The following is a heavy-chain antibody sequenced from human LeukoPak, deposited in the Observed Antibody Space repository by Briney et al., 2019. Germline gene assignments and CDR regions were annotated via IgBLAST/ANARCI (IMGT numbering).Heavy chain of an antibody. Sequence: GGSLRLSCAASGFTFSSYSMNWVRQAPGKGLEWVSSISSSSSYIYYADSVKGRFTISRDNAKNSPYLQMNSLRAEDTAVYYCARDTVQGESYFDYWGQGTLVTVSS. CDR2: ISSSSSYI. D-gene: IGHD3-10*01. CDR3: ARDTVQGESYFDY. V-gene: IGHV3-21*01. J-gene: IGHJ4*02. CDR1: GFTFSSYS.